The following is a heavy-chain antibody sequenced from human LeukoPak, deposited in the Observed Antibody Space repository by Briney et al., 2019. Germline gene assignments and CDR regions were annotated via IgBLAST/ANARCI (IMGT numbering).Heavy chain of an antibody. CDR2: IYYSGST. D-gene: IGHD4-17*01. CDR1: GGSISSYY. Sequence: SETLSLTCTVPGGSISSYYWSWIRQPPGKGLEWIGYIYYSGSTNYNPTLKSRVTISVDTSKNQFSLKLSSVTAADTAVYYCAREVRYYGDPNDAFDIWGQGTMVTVSS. J-gene: IGHJ3*02. V-gene: IGHV4-59*01. CDR3: AREVRYYGDPNDAFDI.